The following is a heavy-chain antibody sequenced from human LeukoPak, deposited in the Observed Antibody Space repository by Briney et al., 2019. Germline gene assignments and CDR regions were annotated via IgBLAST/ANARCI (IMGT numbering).Heavy chain of an antibody. CDR3: ARGLYYYDRSTYDDFDY. J-gene: IGHJ4*02. CDR2: VNPNDGAR. CDR1: GYPFSTYW. D-gene: IGHD3-22*01. V-gene: IGHV1-46*01. Sequence: ASVKVSCKASGYPFSTYWLHWVRQAPGQGPEWMGFVNPNDGARIYAQKFQGRITMTRDTSTNTVFMELSSLRSEDTAVYYCARGLYYYDRSTYDDFDYWGQGTLVTVSS.